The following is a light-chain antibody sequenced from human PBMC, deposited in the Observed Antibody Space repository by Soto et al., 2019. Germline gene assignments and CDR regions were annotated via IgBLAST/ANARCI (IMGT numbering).Light chain of an antibody. CDR1: SSDVGSYNR. CDR2: EVT. CDR3: ASYTSSRVWV. Sequence: QSALTQPLSVSGSPGQSVTISCTGTSSDVGSYNRVSWYQQPPGTAPKLIIYEVTNRPSGVPVRFSGSKSANMASLTISGLQAEDEADYYCASYTSSRVWVFGGGTKLTVL. J-gene: IGLJ3*02. V-gene: IGLV2-18*02.